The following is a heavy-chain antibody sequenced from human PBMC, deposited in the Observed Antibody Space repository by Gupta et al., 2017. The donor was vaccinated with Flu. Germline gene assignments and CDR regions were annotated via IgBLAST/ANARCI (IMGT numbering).Heavy chain of an antibody. CDR1: GYSISSGFY. CDR3: ARAASYYDSSGYFVY. D-gene: IGHD3-22*01. CDR2: AYHSAIT. Sequence: QVQLQASGPGRLKPSETLSLTCAVSGYSISSGFYWGWIRQSPGKGLEWIGSAYHSAITYYNPSLLSRATISVDTAKNQFSLSLSSVTAADTAVYYCARAASYYDSSGYFVYWGQGTLVTVSS. J-gene: IGHJ4*02. V-gene: IGHV4-38-2*01.